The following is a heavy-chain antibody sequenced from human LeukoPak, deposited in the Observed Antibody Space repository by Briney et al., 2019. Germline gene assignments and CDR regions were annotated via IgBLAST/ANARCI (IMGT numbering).Heavy chain of an antibody. D-gene: IGHD3/OR15-3a*01. CDR2: IYPGDSDT. V-gene: IGHV5-51*01. CDR1: GYSFTNYW. J-gene: IGHJ3*01. CDR3: ARHTTDWGAFDL. Sequence: GESLQIPCKGSGYSFTNYWNGWVRQMPGKGRECMGIIYPGDSDTTYSPSFQGQVTISADKSISTAYLQWNSLKASDTAMYYCARHTTDWGAFDLWGQGTMVTVSS.